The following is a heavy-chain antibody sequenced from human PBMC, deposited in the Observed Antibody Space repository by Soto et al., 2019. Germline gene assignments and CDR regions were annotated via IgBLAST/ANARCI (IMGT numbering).Heavy chain of an antibody. V-gene: IGHV3-66*01. J-gene: IGHJ4*02. CDR2: LYSGGST. CDR1: GFNVSSKH. Sequence: PGGSLRLSCAASGFNVSSKHMNWVRQAPGKGLEWVSVLYSGGSTYSADSVKGRFTISRDKSKNTVYLQMNSLRADDTAVYYCATGHISGLDYWGQGTLVTVSS. CDR3: ATGHISGLDY. D-gene: IGHD3-22*01.